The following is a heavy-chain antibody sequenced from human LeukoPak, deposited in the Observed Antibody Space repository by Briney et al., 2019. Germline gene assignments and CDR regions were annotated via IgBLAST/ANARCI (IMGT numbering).Heavy chain of an antibody. CDR1: GGSISSYY. Sequence: SETLSLTCTVSGGSISSYYWSWIRQPPGKGLEWIGYIYYSGSTNYNPSLKSRVTISVDTSKNQFSLKLSSVTAADTAVYYCARHRRSWYLDYWGQGTLVTVSS. CDR3: ARHRRSWYLDY. J-gene: IGHJ4*02. V-gene: IGHV4-59*08. D-gene: IGHD6-13*01. CDR2: IYYSGST.